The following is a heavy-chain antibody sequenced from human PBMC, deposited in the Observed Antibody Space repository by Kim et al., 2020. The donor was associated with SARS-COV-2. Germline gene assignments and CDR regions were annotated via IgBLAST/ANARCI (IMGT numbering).Heavy chain of an antibody. CDR2: INPSGGST. D-gene: IGHD3-10*01. V-gene: IGHV1-46*01. CDR1: GYTFTSYY. J-gene: IGHJ6*02. CDR3: ARDPPPYGSGSYYPRGYYGMDV. Sequence: ASVKVSCKASGYTFTSYYMHWVRQAPGQGLEWMGIINPSGGSTSYAQKFQGRVTMTRDTSTSTVYMELSSLRSEDTAVYYCARDPPPYGSGSYYPRGYYGMDVWGQGTTVTVSS.